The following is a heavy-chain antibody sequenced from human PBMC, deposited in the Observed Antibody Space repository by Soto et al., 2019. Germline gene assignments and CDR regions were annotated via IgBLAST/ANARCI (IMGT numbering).Heavy chain of an antibody. CDR2: ISAYNGNT. V-gene: IGHV1-18*01. CDR1: GYTFTSYG. CDR3: ASAPESSSWFVSRLSADAFDI. J-gene: IGHJ3*02. D-gene: IGHD6-13*01. Sequence: ASVKVSCKASGYTFTSYGISWVRQAPGQGLEWMGWISAYNGNTNYAQKLQGRVTMTTDTSTGTAYMELRSLRSDDTAVYYCASAPESSSWFVSRLSADAFDIWGQGTMVTVSS.